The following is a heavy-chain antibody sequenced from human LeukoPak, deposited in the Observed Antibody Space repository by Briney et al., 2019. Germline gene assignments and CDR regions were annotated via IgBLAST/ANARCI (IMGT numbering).Heavy chain of an antibody. V-gene: IGHV1-24*01. CDR3: ATLNYDILTGSQRYDY. CDR2: FDPEDGET. Sequence: ASVKVSCKVSGYTLTELSMHWVRQAPGKGLEWMGGFDPEDGETIYAQKFQGRVTMTEDTSTDTAYMELSSLRSEDTAVYYCATLNYDILTGSQRYDYWGQGTLVTVSS. D-gene: IGHD3-9*01. J-gene: IGHJ4*02. CDR1: GYTLTELS.